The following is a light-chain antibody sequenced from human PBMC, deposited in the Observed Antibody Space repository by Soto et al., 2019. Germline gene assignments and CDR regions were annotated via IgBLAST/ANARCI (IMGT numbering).Light chain of an antibody. CDR3: AAWDDSLNGVV. Sequence: QSVLTQPASVSGSPGQSITISCTGTNSDLGSYNLVSWFQQHPGKVPKVMIYEGTKRPSGVSDRFSGSKSDNTASLAISGLQSEDEADYYCAAWDDSLNGVVFGGGTKLTVL. J-gene: IGLJ2*01. CDR2: EGT. CDR1: NSDLGSYNL. V-gene: IGLV2-14*02.